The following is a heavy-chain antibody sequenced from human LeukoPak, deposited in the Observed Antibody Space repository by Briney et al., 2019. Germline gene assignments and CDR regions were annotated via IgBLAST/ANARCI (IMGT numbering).Heavy chain of an antibody. CDR3: AREAVVVAAAFDI. V-gene: IGHV4-34*01. CDR1: SGSFSGYY. CDR2: INQSGST. Sequence: SETLSLTCAVYSGSFSGYYWSWIRQPPGKGLEWIGEINQSGSTNYNPSLKSRVTISVDTSKDQFSLKLSSLTAADTAVYYCAREAVVVAAAFDIRGQGTMVTVSP. J-gene: IGHJ3*02. D-gene: IGHD2-15*01.